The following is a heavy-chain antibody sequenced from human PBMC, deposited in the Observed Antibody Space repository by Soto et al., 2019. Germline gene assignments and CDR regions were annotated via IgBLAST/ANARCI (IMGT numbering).Heavy chain of an antibody. CDR1: CDSMNNFY. Sequence: PSETLSLTCTVSCDSMNNFYWSWIRQPPGKTLEWIGNIFYTGSTTYNPSLESRITMSVDTSKNQFSLRLSSVSAADTAVYFCAKYRRTAAEGYTLDYWGRGTLVTVSS. D-gene: IGHD6-13*01. CDR3: AKYRRTAAEGYTLDY. V-gene: IGHV4-59*01. CDR2: IFYTGST. J-gene: IGHJ4*02.